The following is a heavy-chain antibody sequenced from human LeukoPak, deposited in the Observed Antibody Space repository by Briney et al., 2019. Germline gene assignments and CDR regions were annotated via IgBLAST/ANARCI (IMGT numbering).Heavy chain of an antibody. V-gene: IGHV4-61*02. J-gene: IGHJ4*02. D-gene: IGHD3-10*01. Sequence: SQTLSLTCTVSGGSISSGSYYWSWIRQPAGKGLEWIGRIYTSGSTNYNPSLKSRVTISVDTTKNQSSLKLSSVTAADTAVYYCARSKVRGVITYYFDYWGQGTLVTVSS. CDR3: ARSKVRGVITYYFDY. CDR1: GGSISSGSYY. CDR2: IYTSGST.